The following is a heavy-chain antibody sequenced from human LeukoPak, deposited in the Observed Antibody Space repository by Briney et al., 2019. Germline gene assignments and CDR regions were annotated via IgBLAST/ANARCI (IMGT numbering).Heavy chain of an antibody. Sequence: GESLKISCKGSGYSFTSYWIGWVRQMPGKGLEWMGIIYPGDSDTRYSPSFQGQVTISADKSISTAYLQWSSLKASDTAMYYCACGVIAVAGTSPDYYFDYWGQGTLVTVSS. CDR1: GYSFTSYW. D-gene: IGHD6-19*01. CDR2: IYPGDSDT. J-gene: IGHJ4*02. CDR3: ACGVIAVAGTSPDYYFDY. V-gene: IGHV5-51*01.